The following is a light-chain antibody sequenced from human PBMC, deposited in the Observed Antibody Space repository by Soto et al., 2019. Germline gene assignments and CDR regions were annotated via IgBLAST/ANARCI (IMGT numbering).Light chain of an antibody. V-gene: IGKV1-5*01. J-gene: IGKJ5*01. CDR3: QQNYSYPGT. CDR1: QSISNE. CDR2: AAS. Sequence: IQLSQPPSTRSAYVGDRVTITCRANQSISNELAWYQQKPGKAPKLLIYAASTLQSGVPSRFSGSGSGAEFTLTISSLQSEDFATYYCQQNYSYPGTFGQGTQLDIK.